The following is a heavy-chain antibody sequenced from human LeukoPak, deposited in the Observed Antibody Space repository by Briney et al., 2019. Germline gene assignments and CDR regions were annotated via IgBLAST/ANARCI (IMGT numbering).Heavy chain of an antibody. CDR2: IRSKAYGGTT. CDR3: TRGGLEDGDYIFDY. CDR1: GFTFSDFA. J-gene: IGHJ4*02. Sequence: QPGRSLRLSCTASGFTFSDFAMNWVRQAPGKGLEWVGFIRSKAYGGTTEYAASVKGRFTISRDDSKSIAYLQMISLKSEDAAVYYCTRGGLEDGDYIFDYWGQGTRVTVS. D-gene: IGHD4-17*01. V-gene: IGHV3-49*04.